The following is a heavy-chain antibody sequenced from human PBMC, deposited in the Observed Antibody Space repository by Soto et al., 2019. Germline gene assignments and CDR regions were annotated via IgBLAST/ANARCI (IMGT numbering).Heavy chain of an antibody. J-gene: IGHJ4*02. CDR1: GFTFSSYA. D-gene: IGHD2-8*01. Sequence: QVQLVESGGGVVQPGRSLRLSCAASGFTFSSYAMHWVRQAPGKGLEWVAVISYDGSNKYYADSVKGRFTFSRDNSKNTLYLQMNSLRAEDTAVYYCARESPRYAIDYWGQGTLVTVSS. CDR2: ISYDGSNK. CDR3: ARESPRYAIDY. V-gene: IGHV3-30-3*01.